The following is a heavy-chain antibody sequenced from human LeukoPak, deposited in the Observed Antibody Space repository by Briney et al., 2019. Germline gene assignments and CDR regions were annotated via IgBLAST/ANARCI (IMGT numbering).Heavy chain of an antibody. V-gene: IGHV3-74*01. J-gene: IGHJ4*02. CDR1: GITFSGFW. Sequence: GGSLRLSCAGSGITFSGFWMHWVRQAPGKGLVWVSRINSDGSSTNYADSVKGRFTISRDNAKNMLYLQMNSLRAEDTGVYYCARGLTPGGGNSAAYWGQGTLVTVSS. CDR2: INSDGSST. D-gene: IGHD4-23*01. CDR3: ARGLTPGGGNSAAY.